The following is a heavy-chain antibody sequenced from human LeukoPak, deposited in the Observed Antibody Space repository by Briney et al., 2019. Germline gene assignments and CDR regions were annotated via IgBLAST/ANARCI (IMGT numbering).Heavy chain of an antibody. CDR3: AKDLYDWDFFDS. CDR2: ISARGDTK. D-gene: IGHD3-9*01. J-gene: IGHJ4*02. V-gene: IGHV3-23*01. CDR1: GFPFSTYT. Sequence: PGGSLRLSCAASGFPFSTYTMNWVRQAPGKGLEWVSGISARGDTKFYADSVKGRFTISRDDSKNTVYLQMNSLRAGDTAVYYCAKDLYDWDFFDSWGQGTLVTVSS.